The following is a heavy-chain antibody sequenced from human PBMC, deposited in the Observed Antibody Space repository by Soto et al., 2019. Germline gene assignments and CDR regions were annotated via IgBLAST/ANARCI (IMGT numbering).Heavy chain of an antibody. CDR1: GITFSSYS. J-gene: IGHJ4*02. D-gene: IGHD5-18*01. CDR3: VGDQDVHTPMVHGNY. V-gene: IGHV3-48*02. CDR2: ISSSKTT. Sequence: DVQLVESGGGLVQPGESLRLSCTASGITFSSYSRNWVRQAPGKGLEWLSYISSSKTTYADSVKGRFTISRDNAKNSVYLQMNSLRDEDTAVYYCVGDQDVHTPMVHGNYWGRGTRVTVSS.